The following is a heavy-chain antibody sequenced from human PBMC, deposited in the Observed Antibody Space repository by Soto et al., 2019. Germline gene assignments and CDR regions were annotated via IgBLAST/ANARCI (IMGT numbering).Heavy chain of an antibody. CDR3: GGFWRGPIYYYYGMDV. D-gene: IGHD3-3*01. Sequence: SVKVSCKASGGTFCNYAISWVRQAPGRGLEWMGGIISIFGKANYAQKFRGRVTVTADESTSTAYMELSSLRSEDTAVYYCGGFWRGPIYYYYGMDVWGQGTTVTVSS. J-gene: IGHJ6*02. V-gene: IGHV1-69*13. CDR1: GGTFCNYA. CDR2: IISIFGKA.